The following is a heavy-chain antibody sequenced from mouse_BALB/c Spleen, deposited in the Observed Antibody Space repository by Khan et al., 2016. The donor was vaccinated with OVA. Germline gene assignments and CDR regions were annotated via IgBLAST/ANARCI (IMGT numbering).Heavy chain of an antibody. D-gene: IGHD1-1*01. J-gene: IGHJ2*01. CDR2: ISYSDVT. CDR3: ARGNYYGYYFDY. Sequence: VKLLESGPGLVKPSQSLSLTCTVTGYSITSGYAWNWIRQFPGNKLEWMGYISYSDVTNYNPSLKSRISITRDTSKNQFFLQLNSVTTEDTATYYCARGNYYGYYFDYWGQGTTLTVSS. V-gene: IGHV3-2*02. CDR1: GYSITSGYA.